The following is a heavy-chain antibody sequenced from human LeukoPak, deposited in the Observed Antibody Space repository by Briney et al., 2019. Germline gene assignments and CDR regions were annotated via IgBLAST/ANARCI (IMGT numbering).Heavy chain of an antibody. CDR2: ISYDGSNK. J-gene: IGHJ4*02. Sequence: GGSLRLSCAASGFTFSSYGMHWVRQAPGKGLEWVAVISYDGSNKYYADSVKGRFTISRDNSKNTLYLQMNSLRAEDTAVYYCAKESYYYGSGSYRAFDYWGQGTLVTVSS. CDR1: GFTFSSYG. V-gene: IGHV3-30*18. D-gene: IGHD3-10*01. CDR3: AKESYYYGSGSYRAFDY.